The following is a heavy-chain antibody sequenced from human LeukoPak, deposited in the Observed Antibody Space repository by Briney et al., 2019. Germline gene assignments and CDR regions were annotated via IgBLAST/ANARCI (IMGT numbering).Heavy chain of an antibody. D-gene: IGHD6-19*01. V-gene: IGHV3-74*01. Sequence: PGGSLRLSCAASGNYWMHWVRQVPGKGLVWVSHINSDGSWTSYADSVKGRFTISRDNSKNTLYLQMNSLRAEDTAVYYCAKVKGGGVAGPAALFDYWGQGTLVTVSS. CDR3: AKVKGGGVAGPAALFDY. CDR1: GNYW. CDR2: INSDGSWT. J-gene: IGHJ4*02.